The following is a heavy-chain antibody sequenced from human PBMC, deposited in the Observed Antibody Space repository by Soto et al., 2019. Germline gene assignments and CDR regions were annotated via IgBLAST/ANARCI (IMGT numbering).Heavy chain of an antibody. V-gene: IGHV4-39*01. CDR1: GDFISSSSYF. D-gene: IGHD2-8*01. J-gene: IGHJ5*02. CDR2: IYYSGTT. CDR3: TKVSSGWFDP. Sequence: PSETLSLTCTVSGDFISSSSYFWGWIRQPPGKGLEWIGSIYYSGTTYYNPSLKSRVTISVDTSRNQFSLRLNSVTAADTAVYYCTKVSSGWFDPWGQGTLVTVSS.